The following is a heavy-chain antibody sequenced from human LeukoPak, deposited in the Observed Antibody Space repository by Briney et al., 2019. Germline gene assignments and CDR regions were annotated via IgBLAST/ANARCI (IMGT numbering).Heavy chain of an antibody. Sequence: GGSLRLSCAASGFTFSSYWMSWVRQAPGKGLEWVANIKQDGSEKYYVDSVKGRFTISRDNAKNSLYLQINSLRAEDTAVYYCAREDSMLVVPAASIDYWGQGTLVTVSS. CDR2: IKQDGSEK. D-gene: IGHD2-2*01. J-gene: IGHJ4*02. CDR1: GFTFSSYW. V-gene: IGHV3-7*01. CDR3: AREDSMLVVPAASIDY.